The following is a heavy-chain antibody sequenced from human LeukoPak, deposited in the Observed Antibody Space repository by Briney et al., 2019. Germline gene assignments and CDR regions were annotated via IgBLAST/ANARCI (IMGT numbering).Heavy chain of an antibody. Sequence: GGSLSLSCAASGFTFSDYYMSWIRQAPGKGLEWASYISSTGVTIYYADSVKGRFTISRDNAKNSLYLQMNNLRAEDTAVYYCARRFYSTTSYIDYWGQGTLVTVSS. V-gene: IGHV3-11*04. D-gene: IGHD6-6*01. CDR2: ISSTGVTI. CDR3: ARRFYSTTSYIDY. J-gene: IGHJ4*02. CDR1: GFTFSDYY.